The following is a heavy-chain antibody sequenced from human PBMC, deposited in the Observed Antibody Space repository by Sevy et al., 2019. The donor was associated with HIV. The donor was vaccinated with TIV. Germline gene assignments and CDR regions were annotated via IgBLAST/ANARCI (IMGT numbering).Heavy chain of an antibody. CDR2: IKSKTDGGTT. CDR1: GFTFSIAW. CDR3: TTDGLFAP. V-gene: IGHV3-15*01. J-gene: IGHJ5*02. Sequence: GESLKISCAASGFTFSIAWMSWVRQVPGKGLEWVGRIKSKTDGGTTDYPAPVKGRFTILRDDSKTTLYLQMNNLRTEDTAVYYCTTDGLFAPWGQGTLVTVSS.